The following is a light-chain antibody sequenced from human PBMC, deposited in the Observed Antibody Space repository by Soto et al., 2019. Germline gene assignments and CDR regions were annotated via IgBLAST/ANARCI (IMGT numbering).Light chain of an antibody. Sequence: QSALTQPRSVSGSPGQSVTISCNGTSSDVGGYNYVSWYQQYPSKAPKLMIYDVTKRPSGVPDRFSGSKSGNTASLTISGLQAGDEADYYCCSYAGGYTYVFGTGTKVTVL. V-gene: IGLV2-11*01. CDR3: CSYAGGYTYV. J-gene: IGLJ1*01. CDR2: DVT. CDR1: SSDVGGYNY.